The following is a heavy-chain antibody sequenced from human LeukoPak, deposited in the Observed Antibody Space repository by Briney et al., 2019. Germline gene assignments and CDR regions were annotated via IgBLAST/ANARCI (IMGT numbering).Heavy chain of an antibody. V-gene: IGHV3-15*01. CDR1: GFTFSNTW. Sequence: PGGSLRLSCAASGFTFSNTWMSWVRQAPGKGLEWVGRIKGKADGGTADYTAPVKDRFTFSRDDSKHTVYLQMNSLKTEDTAVYYCTTEIMDLFDYWGQGTLVTVSS. D-gene: IGHD2-8*01. CDR3: TTEIMDLFDY. J-gene: IGHJ4*02. CDR2: IKGKADGGTA.